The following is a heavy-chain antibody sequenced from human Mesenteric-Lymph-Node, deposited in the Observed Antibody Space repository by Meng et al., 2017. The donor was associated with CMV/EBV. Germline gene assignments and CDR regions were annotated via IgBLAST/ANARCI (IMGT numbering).Heavy chain of an antibody. CDR1: GFNFDEYT. CDR3: AKEGGATQIFYSGLDV. J-gene: IGHJ6*02. CDR2: ISWDGGTI. Sequence: GESLKISCAASGFNFDEYTMYWVRQAPGKGLEWVSLISWDGGTIYYVDSVKGRFTISRDNSKNSLFLQMNSLRSEDTALYFCAKEGGATQIFYSGLDVWGQGTTVTVS. D-gene: IGHD3-10*01. V-gene: IGHV3-43*01.